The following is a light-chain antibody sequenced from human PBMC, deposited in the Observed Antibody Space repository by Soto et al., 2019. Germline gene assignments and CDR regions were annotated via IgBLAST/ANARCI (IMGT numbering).Light chain of an antibody. CDR1: SSDVGGYNY. V-gene: IGLV2-14*01. CDR3: SSYTSSSTLGV. CDR2: DVS. J-gene: IGLJ3*02. Sequence: SVLNRPASVNGSARGSISITCTETSSDVGGYNYVSWYQQHPGKAPKLMIYDVSNRPSGVSNRFSGSKSGNTASLTISGLQAEDEADYYCSSYTSSSTLGVFGGGTKVTVL.